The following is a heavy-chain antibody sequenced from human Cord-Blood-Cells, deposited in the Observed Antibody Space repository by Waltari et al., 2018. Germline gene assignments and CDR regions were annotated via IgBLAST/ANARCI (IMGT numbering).Heavy chain of an antibody. CDR1: GGSISSHY. Sequence: QVQLQESGPGLVKPSETLSLTCTVSGGSISSHYWSWIRQPPGKGLEWIGYIYYRGSPNYNPSLKRRVTISVDTSKNQFSLKLSSVTAADTAVYYCASSRVEYSSSSGWFDPWGQGTLVTVSS. V-gene: IGHV4-59*11. CDR3: ASSRVEYSSSSGWFDP. CDR2: IYYRGSP. D-gene: IGHD6-6*01. J-gene: IGHJ5*02.